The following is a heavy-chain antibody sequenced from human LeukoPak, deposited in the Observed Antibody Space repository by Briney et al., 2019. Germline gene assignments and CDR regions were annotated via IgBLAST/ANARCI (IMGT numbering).Heavy chain of an antibody. J-gene: IGHJ4*02. CDR3: ARGLVSSWYRYYFDY. Sequence: SETLSLTCAVYGGSFSGYYWSWIRQPPGKGLEWIGEINHSGSTNYNPSLKSRVTISVDTFKNQFSLKLSSVTAADTAVYYCARGLVSSWYRYYFDYWGQGTLVTVSS. D-gene: IGHD6-13*01. CDR2: INHSGST. CDR1: GGSFSGYY. V-gene: IGHV4-34*01.